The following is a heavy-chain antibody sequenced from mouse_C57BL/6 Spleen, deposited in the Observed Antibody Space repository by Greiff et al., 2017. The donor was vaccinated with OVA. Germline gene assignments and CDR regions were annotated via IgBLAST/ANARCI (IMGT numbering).Heavy chain of an antibody. V-gene: IGHV5-4*01. Sequence: VHLLESGAGLVKPGGSLKLSCAASGFTFSSYAMSWVRQTPEKRLEWVGTISAGGSYTYYPDNVKGKVTNSRDNAKNNLYLQKSQLKSEDTAMYYGARETTLVASYAMDYWGQGTSVTVSS. CDR3: ARETTLVASYAMDY. J-gene: IGHJ4*01. D-gene: IGHD1-1*01. CDR2: ISAGGSYT. CDR1: GFTFSSYA.